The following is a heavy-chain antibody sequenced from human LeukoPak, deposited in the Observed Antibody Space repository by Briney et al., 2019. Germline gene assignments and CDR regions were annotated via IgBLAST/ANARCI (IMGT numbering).Heavy chain of an antibody. Sequence: RASVKVSCKASGGTFSSYAISWVRQAPGQGLEWMGGIIPIFGTANYAQKFQGRVTMTTDTSTSTAYMELRSLKSDDTAVYYCARDDPSGYGGLFDYWGQGTLVTVSS. CDR1: GGTFSSYA. D-gene: IGHD5-12*01. CDR2: IIPIFGTA. CDR3: ARDDPSGYGGLFDY. V-gene: IGHV1-69*05. J-gene: IGHJ4*02.